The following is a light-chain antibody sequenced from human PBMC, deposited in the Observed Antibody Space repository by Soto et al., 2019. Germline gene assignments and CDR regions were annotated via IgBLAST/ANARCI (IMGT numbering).Light chain of an antibody. CDR3: SSYTTRSTHV. CDR2: DVT. Sequence: QSVLTQPASVSGSPGQSITISCTGTSSDVGAYDFVSWYQHSPGKAPKLVTFDVTHRPPGISDRFSGSKSANTASLTISGLQAADEAFYYCSSYTTRSTHVFGGGTKVTVL. J-gene: IGLJ6*01. CDR1: SSDVGAYDF. V-gene: IGLV2-14*01.